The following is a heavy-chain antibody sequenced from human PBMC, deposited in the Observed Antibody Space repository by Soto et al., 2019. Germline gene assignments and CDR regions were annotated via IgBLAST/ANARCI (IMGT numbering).Heavy chain of an antibody. Sequence: QVQLVQSGAEVKKPGSSVKVSCKASGGTFSSYAISWVRQAPGQGLEWVGGIIPIFGTANYAQKFQGRVTMHGEQSTSTAEMELRSMRSEDTAVYYCARQVTAAGYYYGMDVWGQGTTVTVSS. CDR2: IIPIFGTA. J-gene: IGHJ6*02. V-gene: IGHV1-69*12. CDR1: GGTFSSYA. CDR3: ARQVTAAGYYYGMDV. D-gene: IGHD2-2*01.